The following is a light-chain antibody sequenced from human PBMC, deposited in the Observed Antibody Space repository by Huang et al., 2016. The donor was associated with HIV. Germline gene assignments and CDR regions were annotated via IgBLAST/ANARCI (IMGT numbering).Light chain of an antibody. CDR2: ASS. Sequence: AIQMTQSPSSLSASVGDKVTITCRASQGIRNDLGWYQQKPGKAPKVLIYASSSLRSGVPSRFSGSGSGTDFTLTISSLQPEEFATYYCLQDHSFPRTFGQGTKVEIK. CDR1: QGIRND. J-gene: IGKJ1*01. V-gene: IGKV1-6*01. CDR3: LQDHSFPRT.